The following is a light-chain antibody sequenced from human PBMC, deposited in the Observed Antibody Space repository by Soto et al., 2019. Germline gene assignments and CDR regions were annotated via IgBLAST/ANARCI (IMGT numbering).Light chain of an antibody. Sequence: IQLTQSPSSLSASVGDRVTITCRASXGISSYLAWYQQNPGKAPKLLIYTASTLQSGVPSRFSGSGSGTDFTLTISSLQPEDFATYYCQQLNTYPPTFGQGTKVEIK. J-gene: IGKJ1*01. CDR1: XGISSY. V-gene: IGKV1-9*01. CDR2: TAS. CDR3: QQLNTYPPT.